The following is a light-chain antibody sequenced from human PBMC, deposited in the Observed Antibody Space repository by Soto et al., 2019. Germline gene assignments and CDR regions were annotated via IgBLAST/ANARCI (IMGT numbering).Light chain of an antibody. J-gene: IGKJ2*02. Sequence: EIVVTQSPGTLSLSPGEIATLSCRASLSFGRSYLAWYQQKPGQAPRLLIYGASSRATGIPDRFSGSGSGTDFTLTISRLEPEDFAVYYCQQYGGSPGCTFGQGTKLEIK. CDR2: GAS. CDR1: LSFGRSY. CDR3: QQYGGSPGCT. V-gene: IGKV3-20*01.